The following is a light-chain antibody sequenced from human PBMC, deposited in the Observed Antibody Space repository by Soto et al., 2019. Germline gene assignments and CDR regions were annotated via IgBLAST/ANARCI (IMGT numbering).Light chain of an antibody. CDR3: QQRSNWL. CDR2: DAS. V-gene: IGKV3-11*01. J-gene: IGKJ3*01. CDR1: QSISSY. Sequence: IVLTPSPATLSLSPCERATLSCRASQSISSYLAWYQHKPGQAPRLLIYDASNRATGIPARFSGSGSGTDFTLTISSLEPEDSAVYYCQQRSNWLFGPGTKVDIK.